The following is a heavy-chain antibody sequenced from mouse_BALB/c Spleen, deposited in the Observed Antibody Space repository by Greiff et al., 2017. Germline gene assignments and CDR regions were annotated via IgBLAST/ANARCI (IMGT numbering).Heavy chain of an antibody. V-gene: IGHV1S56*01. Sequence: VQRVESGPELVKPGASVKMSCKASGYTFTSYYIHWVKQRPGQGLEWIGWIYPGDGSTKYNEKFKGKTTLTADKSSSTAYMLLSSLTSEDSAIYFCARDGSSFPWFAYWGQGTLVTVSA. CDR1: GYTFTSYY. CDR2: IYPGDGST. D-gene: IGHD1-1*01. CDR3: ARDGSSFPWFAY. J-gene: IGHJ3*01.